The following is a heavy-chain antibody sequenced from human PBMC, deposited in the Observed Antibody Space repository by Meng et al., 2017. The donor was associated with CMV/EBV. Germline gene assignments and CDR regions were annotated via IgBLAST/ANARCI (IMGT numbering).Heavy chain of an antibody. D-gene: IGHD6-13*01. CDR2: IIPIFGTA. CDR1: GGTFSSYA. V-gene: IGHV1-69*05. J-gene: IGHJ6*02. Sequence: SMKVSCKASGGTFSSYAISWVRQAPGQGLEWMGGIIPIFGTANYAQKFQGRVTITTDESTSTAYMELSSLRSEDTAVYYCASAYSSSPKNYYYYGMDVWGQGTTVTVSS. CDR3: ASAYSSSPKNYYYYGMDV.